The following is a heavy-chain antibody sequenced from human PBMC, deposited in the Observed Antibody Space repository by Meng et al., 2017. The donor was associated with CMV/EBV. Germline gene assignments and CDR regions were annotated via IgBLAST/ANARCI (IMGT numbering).Heavy chain of an antibody. Sequence: ASVKVSCKASGYTFTSYGISWVRQAPGQGLEWMGWISAYNGNTNYAQKLQGRVTMTTDTSTSTAYMELRSLRSDDTAVYYCARDPLAYCGGDCYPYYYYYGMDVWGQETTVTVSS. CDR2: ISAYNGNT. J-gene: IGHJ6*02. CDR1: GYTFTSYG. V-gene: IGHV1-18*01. CDR3: ARDPLAYCGGDCYPYYYYYGMDV. D-gene: IGHD2-21*01.